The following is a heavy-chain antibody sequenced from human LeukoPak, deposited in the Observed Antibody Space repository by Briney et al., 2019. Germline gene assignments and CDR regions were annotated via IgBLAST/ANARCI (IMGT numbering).Heavy chain of an antibody. J-gene: IGHJ5*02. CDR3: ARDRYSNEANWFDP. CDR2: ISAYNGNT. CDR1: GYTFTSYG. V-gene: IGHV1-18*01. D-gene: IGHD4-11*01. Sequence: GASVKVSCKASGYTFTSYGISWVRQAPGQGLEWMGWISAYNGNTNYAQKLQGRVTMTTDTFTSTAYMELSRLRSDDTAVYYCARDRYSNEANWFDPWGQGTLVTVSS.